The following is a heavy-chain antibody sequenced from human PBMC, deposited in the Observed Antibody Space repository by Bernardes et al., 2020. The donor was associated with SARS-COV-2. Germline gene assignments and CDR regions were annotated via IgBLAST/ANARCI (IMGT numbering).Heavy chain of an antibody. V-gene: IGHV4-59*01. Sequence: SETLSLTCTVSGGSISSSYWSWIRQPPGQGLEWIGYIYYSGSTNYNPSLKSRVTISVDTSKNQFSLKLSSVTAADTAVYYCARERLRRGGMDVWGQGTTVTVSS. CDR1: GGSISSSY. CDR3: ARERLRRGGMDV. J-gene: IGHJ6*02. D-gene: IGHD4-17*01. CDR2: IYYSGST.